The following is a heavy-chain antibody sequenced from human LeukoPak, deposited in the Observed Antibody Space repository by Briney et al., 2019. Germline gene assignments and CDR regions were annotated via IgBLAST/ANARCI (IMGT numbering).Heavy chain of an antibody. CDR2: IYYSGST. CDR1: GGSISSCSYY. V-gene: IGHV4-39*01. Sequence: SETLSLTCTVSGGSISSCSYYWGWIRQPPGKGLEWIGSIYYSGSTYYNPSLKSRVTISVDTSKNQFSLKLISVTAADTAVYYCTRIQGSSSYFDYWGQGTLVTVSS. CDR3: TRIQGSSSYFDY. J-gene: IGHJ4*02.